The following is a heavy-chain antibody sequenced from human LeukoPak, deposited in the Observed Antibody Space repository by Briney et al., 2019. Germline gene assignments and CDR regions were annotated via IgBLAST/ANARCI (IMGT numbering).Heavy chain of an antibody. Sequence: PGRSLRLSCAASGFTFSSYAMHWVRQAPGKGLEWVAVITYDGSNKYYADSVKGRFTISRDNSKNTLYLQMNSLRAEDTAVYYCAREWQLGYNWFDPWGQGTLVTVSS. CDR3: AREWQLGYNWFDP. V-gene: IGHV3-30-3*01. CDR1: GFTFSSYA. D-gene: IGHD6-6*01. J-gene: IGHJ5*02. CDR2: ITYDGSNK.